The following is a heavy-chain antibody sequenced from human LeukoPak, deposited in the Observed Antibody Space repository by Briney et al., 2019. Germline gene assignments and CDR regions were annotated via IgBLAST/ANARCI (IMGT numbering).Heavy chain of an antibody. CDR1: GFTSSNAW. D-gene: IGHD3-22*01. Sequence: AGGSLRLSCAASGFTSSNAWMSWVRQAPGKGLEWVGRIKSKTDGGTTDYAAPVKGRFTISRDDSKNTLYLQMNSLKTEDTAVYYCTTDLITYYYDSSGQRDWGQGTLVTVSS. V-gene: IGHV3-15*01. J-gene: IGHJ4*02. CDR3: TTDLITYYYDSSGQRD. CDR2: IKSKTDGGTT.